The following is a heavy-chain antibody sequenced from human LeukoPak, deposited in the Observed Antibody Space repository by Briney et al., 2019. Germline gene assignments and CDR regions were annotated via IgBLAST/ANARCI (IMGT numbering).Heavy chain of an antibody. CDR2: IWYDGSNK. J-gene: IGHJ6*02. Sequence: GGSLRLSCAASGFTFSSYGMHWVRQAPGKGLEWVAVIWYDGSNKYYADSVKGRFTISRDNSKNTLYLQMNSLRAEDTAVYYCAKDMGYCSGGSCDPYYYYGMDVWGQGTTVTVSS. D-gene: IGHD2-15*01. CDR1: GFTFSSYG. CDR3: AKDMGYCSGGSCDPYYYYGMDV. V-gene: IGHV3-30*02.